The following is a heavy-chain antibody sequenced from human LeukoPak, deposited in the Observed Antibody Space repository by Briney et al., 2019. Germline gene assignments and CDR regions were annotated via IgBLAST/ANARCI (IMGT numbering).Heavy chain of an antibody. CDR3: ALLADGNGAFGY. V-gene: IGHV4-59*01. D-gene: IGHD6-19*01. Sequence: SETLSLTCTVSGGSISSYYWSWIRQPPGKGLEWIGYIYYSGSTNYNPSLKSRVTISVDTSKNQFSLKLSSVTAADTAVYYCALLADGNGAFGYWGQGTLVTVSS. CDR1: GGSISSYY. J-gene: IGHJ4*02. CDR2: IYYSGST.